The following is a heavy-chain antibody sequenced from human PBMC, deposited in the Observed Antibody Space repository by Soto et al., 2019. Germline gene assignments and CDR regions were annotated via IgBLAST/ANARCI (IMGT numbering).Heavy chain of an antibody. J-gene: IGHJ6*02. Sequence: QVQLVESGGGVVQPGRSLRLSCAASGFTFSSYAMHWVRQAPGKGLEWVAVISYDGSNKYYADSVRGRFTISRDNSKNTLYLQMNTLRPEDTALYFCARPVEPFYYYGMDVWGQGTTVTVSS. CDR2: ISYDGSNK. CDR1: GFTFSSYA. V-gene: IGHV3-30-3*01. CDR3: ARPVEPFYYYGMDV.